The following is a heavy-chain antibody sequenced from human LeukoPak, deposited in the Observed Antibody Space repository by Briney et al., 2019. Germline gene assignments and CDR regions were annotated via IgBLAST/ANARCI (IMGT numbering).Heavy chain of an antibody. V-gene: IGHV3-23*01. CDR3: ATDRNSGKYYDY. Sequence: GGSLRLSCAASGFTFTSYVMSWVRQAPGKGLKWVSAISDGGADTFYADSVKGRFTISRDNSKNTLYLRMNSLRAEDTAVYCCATDRNSGKYYDYWGQGTLVTVSS. CDR1: GFTFTSYV. D-gene: IGHD1-26*01. J-gene: IGHJ4*02. CDR2: ISDGGADT.